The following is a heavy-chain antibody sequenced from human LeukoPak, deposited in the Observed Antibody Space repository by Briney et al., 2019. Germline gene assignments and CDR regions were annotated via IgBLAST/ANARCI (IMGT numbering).Heavy chain of an antibody. CDR1: GYTFTGSY. CDR3: ARRASRGDYYMDV. D-gene: IGHD6-13*01. J-gene: IGHJ6*03. Sequence: ASVKVSCKASGYTFTGSYMHWVRQAPGQGLEWMGWINPNSGGTNYAQKFQGRVTMTRDTSISTAYMELSRLRSDDTAVYYCARRASRGDYYMDVWGKGTTVTVSS. CDR2: INPNSGGT. V-gene: IGHV1-2*02.